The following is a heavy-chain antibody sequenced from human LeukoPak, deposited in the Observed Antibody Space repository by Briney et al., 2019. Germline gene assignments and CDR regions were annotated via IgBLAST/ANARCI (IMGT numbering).Heavy chain of an antibody. CDR2: INTNTGNP. D-gene: IGHD2-8*01. Sequence: ASVKVSCKASGYTITRYAMNWVRQAPGQGLEWMGWINTNTGNPTYAQGFTGRFVFSLDTSVSTAYLQISSLKAEDTAVYYCARDLMVYAINYYYGMDVWGQGTTVTASS. CDR3: ARDLMVYAINYYYGMDV. J-gene: IGHJ6*02. CDR1: GYTITRYA. V-gene: IGHV7-4-1*02.